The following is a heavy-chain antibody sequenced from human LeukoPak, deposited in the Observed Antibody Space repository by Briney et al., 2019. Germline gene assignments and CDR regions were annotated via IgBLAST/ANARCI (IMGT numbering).Heavy chain of an antibody. D-gene: IGHD1-7*01. J-gene: IGHJ4*02. CDR2: ISGSGGST. CDR1: GFAFSSYD. V-gene: IGHV3-23*01. CDR3: AKAETTSGYF. Sequence: QSGGSLRLSCAASGFAFSSYDMSWVRQSPGKGLEWVSAISGSGGSTYYADSVKGRFTIPTDNSKNTLYLQMDSLRAEDTAVYYCAKAETTSGYFWGQGTLVTVSS.